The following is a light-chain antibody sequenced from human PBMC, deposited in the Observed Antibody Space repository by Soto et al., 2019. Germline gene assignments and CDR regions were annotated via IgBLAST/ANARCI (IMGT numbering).Light chain of an antibody. V-gene: IGLV2-14*03. CDR2: DVS. J-gene: IGLJ2*01. CDR3: SSYTSRSTLGV. CDR1: NSDIGGYNY. Sequence: QSALTQPASVSGSPGQSITISCTGTNSDIGGYNYVSWYQQHPGKAPKLMIYDVSNRPSGVSYRFSGSKSGNTASLTISGLQAEDEADYYCSSYTSRSTLGVFGGGTKLTV.